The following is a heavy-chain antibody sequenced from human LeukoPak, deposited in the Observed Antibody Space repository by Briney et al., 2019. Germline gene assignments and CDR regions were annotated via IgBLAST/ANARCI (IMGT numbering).Heavy chain of an antibody. CDR1: GFTFSSYA. CDR3: AKSLNDILADYYSSYGMDV. V-gene: IGHV3-23*01. CDR2: ISGSGGST. J-gene: IGHJ6*02. Sequence: GGSLRLSCAASGFTFSSYAMSWVRQAPGKGLEWVSAISGSGGSTYYADSVKGRFTISRDNSKNTLYLQMYSLRAEDTAVYYCAKSLNDILADYYSSYGMDVGAQGPTVTVPS. D-gene: IGHD3-9*01.